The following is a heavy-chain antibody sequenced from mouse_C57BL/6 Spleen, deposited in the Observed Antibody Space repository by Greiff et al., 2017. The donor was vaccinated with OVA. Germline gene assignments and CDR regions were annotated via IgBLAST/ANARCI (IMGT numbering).Heavy chain of an antibody. CDR1: GYTFTSYW. Sequence: QVQLQQPGAELVKPGASVKLSCKASGYTFTSYWMHWVKQRPGQGLEWIGMIHPNSGSTNYHEKFKSKATLTVDKSSSTAYMQLSSLSSEDAAVYYCARDYYFDYWGQGTTLTVSS. V-gene: IGHV1-64*01. J-gene: IGHJ2*01. CDR3: ARDYYFDY. CDR2: IHPNSGST.